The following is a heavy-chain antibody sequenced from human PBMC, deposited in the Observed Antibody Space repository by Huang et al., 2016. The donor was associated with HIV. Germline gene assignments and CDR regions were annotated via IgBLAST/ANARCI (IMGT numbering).Heavy chain of an antibody. J-gene: IGHJ4*02. D-gene: IGHD3-10*01. CDR1: GGSISSHY. V-gene: IGHV4-59*11. Sequence: QVQLQESGPGLVKPSETLSLTCTVSGGSISSHYWSWIRQPPGKGLEWIGFIHYSGSTNYSPSLKSRVTISVDTSKNQFSLKLSSVTAADTAVYYCARWVRGVPYLDYWGQGTLVTVSS. CDR3: ARWVRGVPYLDY. CDR2: IHYSGST.